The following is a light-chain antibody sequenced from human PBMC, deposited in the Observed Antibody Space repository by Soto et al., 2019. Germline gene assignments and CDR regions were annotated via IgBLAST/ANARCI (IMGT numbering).Light chain of an antibody. V-gene: IGLV1-51*01. CDR1: SSNVGPNS. CDR2: DNN. J-gene: IGLJ1*01. Sequence: QSVLTQPPSVSAAPGQEVTISCSGSSSNVGPNSLSWYQQLPGTAPKLVIYDNNKRPSGIPARFSGSKSGTSATLGITGLQTGDEADYYCGAWDDRLTVYVFVSGTKVTVL. CDR3: GAWDDRLTVYV.